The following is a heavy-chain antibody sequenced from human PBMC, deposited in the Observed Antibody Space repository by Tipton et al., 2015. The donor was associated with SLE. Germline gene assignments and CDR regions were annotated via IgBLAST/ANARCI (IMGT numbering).Heavy chain of an antibody. CDR3: ARALLGWNGGYYYYGMDV. J-gene: IGHJ6*02. D-gene: IGHD1-1*01. CDR1: GGSISSGSHY. V-gene: IGHV4-61*01. Sequence: TLSLTCTVSGGSISSGSHYWSWIRQPPGKGLEWIGYIYYSGSTNYNPSLKSRVTISVDTSKNQFSLKLSSVTAADTAVCYCARALLGWNGGYYYYGMDVWGQGTTVTISS. CDR2: IYYSGST.